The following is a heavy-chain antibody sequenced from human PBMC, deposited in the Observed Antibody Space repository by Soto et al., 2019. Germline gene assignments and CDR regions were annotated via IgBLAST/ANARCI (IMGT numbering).Heavy chain of an antibody. V-gene: IGHV6-1*01. D-gene: IGHD3-9*01. J-gene: IGHJ6*02. CDR2: TYYRSKWYN. Sequence: SQTLSVTCAISGDSVSSNSPAWNWIRQSPSRGLEWLGRTYYRSKWYNDYAVSVKSRIPITPDTSKNQFTLQLNSVTPEDTAVYYSAREVLRYFGWLCLLEFYRSGVWGQLRTVIV. CDR3: AREVLRYFGWLCLLEFYRSGV. CDR1: GDSVSSNSPA.